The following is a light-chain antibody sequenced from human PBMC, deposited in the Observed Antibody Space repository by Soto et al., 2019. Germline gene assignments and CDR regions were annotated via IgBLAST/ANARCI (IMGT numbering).Light chain of an antibody. V-gene: IGKV1-5*03. CDR1: QTISSW. J-gene: IGKJ1*01. CDR2: KAS. CDR3: QHYNSYSEA. Sequence: DIQMTQSPSTLSGSVGDRVTITCRASQTISSWLAWYQQKPGKAPKLLIYKASTLKSGVPSRFSGSGSGTELTLTISSLQPDDCATYYGQHYNSYSEAVGQGTKVELK.